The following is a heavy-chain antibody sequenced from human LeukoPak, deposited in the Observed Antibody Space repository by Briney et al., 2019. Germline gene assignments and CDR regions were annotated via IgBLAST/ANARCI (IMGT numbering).Heavy chain of an antibody. CDR2: ISSSGSTI. Sequence: GGSLRLSCAAFGFTVSSNYMSWIRQAPGKGLEWVSYISSSGSTIYYADSVKGRFTISRDNAKNSLYLQMSSLRAEDTAVYYCARVRDYYYYMDVWGKGTTVTVSS. CDR1: GFTVSSNY. CDR3: ARVRDYYYYMDV. J-gene: IGHJ6*03. V-gene: IGHV3-11*01.